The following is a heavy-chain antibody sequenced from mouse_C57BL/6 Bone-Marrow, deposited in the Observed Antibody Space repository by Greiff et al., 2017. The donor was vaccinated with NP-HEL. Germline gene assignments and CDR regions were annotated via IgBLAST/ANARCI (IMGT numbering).Heavy chain of an antibody. Sequence: QVHVKQSGAELVKPGASVKLSCKASGYTFTEYTIHWVKQRSGQGLEWIGWFYPGSGSIKYNEKFKDKATLTADKSSSTVYMELSRLTSEDSAVYFCAGHEGSESWFAYWGQGTLVTVSA. CDR3: AGHEGSESWFAY. J-gene: IGHJ3*01. V-gene: IGHV1-62-2*01. CDR1: GYTFTEYT. CDR2: FYPGSGSI.